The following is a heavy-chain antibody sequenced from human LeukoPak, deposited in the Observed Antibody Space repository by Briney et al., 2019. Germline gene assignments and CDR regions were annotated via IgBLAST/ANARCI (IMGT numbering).Heavy chain of an antibody. D-gene: IGHD2-2*01. Sequence: SETLSLTCTVSGGSISSYYWSWTRQPPGKGLEWIGYIYNSGSSNYNPSLKSRVTISVDTSKNQFSLKLSSVTAADTAVYYCARGRAGIYCSNTSCSPNWFDPWGQGTLVTVSS. V-gene: IGHV4-59*01. J-gene: IGHJ5*02. CDR1: GGSISSYY. CDR3: ARGRAGIYCSNTSCSPNWFDP. CDR2: IYNSGSS.